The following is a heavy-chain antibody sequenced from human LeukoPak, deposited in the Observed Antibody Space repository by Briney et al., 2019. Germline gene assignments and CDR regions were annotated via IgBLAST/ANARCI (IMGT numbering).Heavy chain of an antibody. CDR1: GGSISSYY. CDR2: IYYTGST. J-gene: IGHJ5*02. CDR3: ARTAGSSSWTT. D-gene: IGHD6-13*01. Sequence: SETLSLTCTVSGGSISSYYWSWIRQPPGKGLEWIGYIYYTGSTNYNPSLKSRVSISVDTSKNQFSLKLRSVTAADTAVYYCARTAGSSSWTTWGQGTLVTVSS. V-gene: IGHV4-59*01.